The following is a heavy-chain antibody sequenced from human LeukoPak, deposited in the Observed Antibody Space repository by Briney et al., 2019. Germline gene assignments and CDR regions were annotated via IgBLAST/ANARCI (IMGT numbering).Heavy chain of an antibody. CDR3: AMGEDYDFDY. Sequence: PSETLSLTCAVYGGSFSGYYWSWIRQPPGKGLEWIGEINHSGSTNYNPSLKSRVTISVDTSKNQFSLKLSSVTAADTAVCYCAMGEDYDFDYWGQGTLVTVSS. CDR2: INHSGST. J-gene: IGHJ4*02. D-gene: IGHD3-3*01. CDR1: GGSFSGYY. V-gene: IGHV4-34*01.